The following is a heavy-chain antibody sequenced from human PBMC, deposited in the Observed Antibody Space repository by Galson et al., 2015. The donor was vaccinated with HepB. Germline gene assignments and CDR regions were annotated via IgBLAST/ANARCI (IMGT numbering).Heavy chain of an antibody. Sequence: SLRLSCAASGFTFSSYGMHWVRQAPGKGLEWVAVIWYDGSNKYYADSVKGRFNISRDNSKNTLYLQMNSLRAEDTAVYYCARGPSLSWGQGTLVTVSS. J-gene: IGHJ4*02. D-gene: IGHD2/OR15-2a*01. V-gene: IGHV3-33*01. CDR3: ARGPSLS. CDR1: GFTFSSYG. CDR2: IWYDGSNK.